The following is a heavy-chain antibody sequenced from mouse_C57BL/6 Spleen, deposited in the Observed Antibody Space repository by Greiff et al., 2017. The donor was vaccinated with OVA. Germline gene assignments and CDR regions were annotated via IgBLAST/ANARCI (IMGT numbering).Heavy chain of an antibody. CDR1: GYTFTSYW. V-gene: IGHV1-59*01. Sequence: QVQLQQPGAELVRPGTSVKLSCKASGYTFTSYWMHWVKQRPGQGLEWIGVIDPSDSYTNYNQKFKGKATLTADKSSSTAYMELRSLTSEDSAVYFCARSTSSPFAYWGQGTLVTVSA. D-gene: IGHD1-1*01. J-gene: IGHJ3*01. CDR3: ARSTSSPFAY. CDR2: IDPSDSYT.